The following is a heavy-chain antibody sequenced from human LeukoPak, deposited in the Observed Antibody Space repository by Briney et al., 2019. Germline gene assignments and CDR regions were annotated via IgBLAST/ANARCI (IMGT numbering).Heavy chain of an antibody. Sequence: PGGSLRLSCAASGFTFSSYDMHWVRQATGKGLEWVSAIGTAGDTYYPGSVKGRFTISRENAKNSLYLQMNSLRAGDTAVYYCARYAGYSSGNGAFDIWGQGTMVTVSS. D-gene: IGHD6-19*01. V-gene: IGHV3-13*01. CDR3: ARYAGYSSGNGAFDI. CDR1: GFTFSSYD. J-gene: IGHJ3*02. CDR2: IGTAGDT.